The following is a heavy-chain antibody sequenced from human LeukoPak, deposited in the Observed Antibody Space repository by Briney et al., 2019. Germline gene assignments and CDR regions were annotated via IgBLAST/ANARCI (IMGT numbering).Heavy chain of an antibody. J-gene: IGHJ4*02. Sequence: GGSLGLSCAASGFTFSSYAMTWLRQAPDKGLEWVSAISGSDGSTYYADSVKGRFTISRDDSQNTLYLQMNSLSAEDTAVYYCAKVETSGGANCYALDYWGQGTLVTVSS. CDR1: GFTFSSYA. CDR2: ISGSDGST. CDR3: AKVETSGGANCYALDY. D-gene: IGHD2-2*01. V-gene: IGHV3-23*01.